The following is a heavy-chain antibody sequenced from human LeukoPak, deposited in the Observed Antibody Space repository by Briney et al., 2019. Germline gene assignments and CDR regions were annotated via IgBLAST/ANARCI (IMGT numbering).Heavy chain of an antibody. CDR3: ASSYGDYSRPFDH. Sequence: GGSLRLSCAASGFTFSSYEMNWVRQAPGKGLEWVSYISSSGSTIYYADSVKGRFTISRDNSKNTLYLQMDSLRAEDTAVYSCASSYGDYSRPFDHWGQGTLVTVSS. D-gene: IGHD4-17*01. V-gene: IGHV3-48*03. CDR1: GFTFSSYE. J-gene: IGHJ4*02. CDR2: ISSSGSTI.